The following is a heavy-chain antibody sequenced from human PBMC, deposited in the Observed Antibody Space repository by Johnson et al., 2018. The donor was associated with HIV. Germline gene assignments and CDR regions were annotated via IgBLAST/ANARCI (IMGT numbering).Heavy chain of an antibody. CDR2: ISYDGSNK. Sequence: QVQLVESGGGVVQPGRSLRLSCAASGFTFSSYAMHWFRQAPGKGLEWVAVISYDGSNKYYADSVKGRFTISRDNSKNTLYLQMNSLRAEDTAVYYCASPLESAAGPMDAFDIWGKGTMVTVSS. J-gene: IGHJ3*02. V-gene: IGHV3-30-3*01. CDR3: ASPLESAAGPMDAFDI. D-gene: IGHD6-13*01. CDR1: GFTFSSYA.